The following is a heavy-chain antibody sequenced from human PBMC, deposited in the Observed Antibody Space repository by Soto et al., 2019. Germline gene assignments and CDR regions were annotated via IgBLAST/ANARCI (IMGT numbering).Heavy chain of an antibody. Sequence: TSETLSLTCTVSGGSISSYYWSWIRQSPGKGLEWIGYIYYSGSTKYNPSHKSRVTISVDTSKNQFSLKLSSMTAADTAVYYCARLNAGTTYYYYGMDVWGQGTTVTVSS. CDR3: ARLNAGTTYYYYGMDV. D-gene: IGHD1-7*01. J-gene: IGHJ6*02. CDR1: GGSISSYY. V-gene: IGHV4-59*08. CDR2: IYYSGST.